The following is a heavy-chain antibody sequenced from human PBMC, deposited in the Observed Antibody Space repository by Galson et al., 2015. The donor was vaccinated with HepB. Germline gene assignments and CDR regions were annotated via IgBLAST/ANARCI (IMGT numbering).Heavy chain of an antibody. CDR3: AREGDFWSGYYLGEDDKTNWFDP. CDR1: GFTFSSYA. V-gene: IGHV3-30-3*01. D-gene: IGHD3-3*01. CDR2: ISYDGSNK. J-gene: IGHJ5*02. Sequence: SLRLSCAASGFTFSSYAMHWVRQAPGKGLEWVAVISYDGSNKYYADSVKGRFTISRDNSKNTLYLQMNSLRAEDTAVYYCAREGDFWSGYYLGEDDKTNWFDPWGQGTLVTVSS.